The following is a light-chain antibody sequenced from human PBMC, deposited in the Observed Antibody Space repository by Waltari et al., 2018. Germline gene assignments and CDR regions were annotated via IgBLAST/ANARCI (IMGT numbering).Light chain of an antibody. Sequence: DIVLTQSPGTVSLSPWERATLSCRASQTVSSSYLAWYQQKPGQATRLLIYGASSRATGIPDRFSGSGSGTDFTLTISRLEPEDFAMFYCQQYGSSTGLTFGGGTKVEIK. CDR3: QQYGSSTGLT. V-gene: IGKV3-20*01. J-gene: IGKJ4*01. CDR2: GAS. CDR1: QTVSSSY.